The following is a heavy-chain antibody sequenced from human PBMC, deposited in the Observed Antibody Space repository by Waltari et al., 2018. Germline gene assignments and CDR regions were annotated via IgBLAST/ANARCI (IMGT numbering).Heavy chain of an antibody. CDR2: VRTSRSTI. CDR3: ARDRGCSTTSCYLGDLYGMDV. D-gene: IGHD2-2*01. V-gene: IGHV3-48*03. CDR1: GFTFSSYE. J-gene: IGHJ6*02. Sequence: EVQLVESGGGLVQPGGSLRLSCVASGFTFSSYEMNWVRKAPGKGLGWGSYVRTSRSTIDSADSVKGRFTISRDKAKNSLYLQMNSLRAEDTAVYYCARDRGCSTTSCYLGDLYGMDVWGQGTTVTVSS.